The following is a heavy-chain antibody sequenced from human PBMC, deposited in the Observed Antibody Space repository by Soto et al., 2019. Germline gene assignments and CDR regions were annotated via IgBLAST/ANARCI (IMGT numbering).Heavy chain of an antibody. Sequence: SQTLSLTCAISGDSVSSNTASWNWIRPSPSRGLEWLGRTYFRSKWYNDYAVSVKSRIIINPGTSNNQFSLQLNSVTPEDTAVYFCAKGDNLGPKTGYAFDPWGQGIMVTVSS. V-gene: IGHV6-1*01. CDR1: GDSVSSNTAS. CDR2: TYFRSKWYN. J-gene: IGHJ5*02. CDR3: AKGDNLGPKTGYAFDP. D-gene: IGHD5-12*01.